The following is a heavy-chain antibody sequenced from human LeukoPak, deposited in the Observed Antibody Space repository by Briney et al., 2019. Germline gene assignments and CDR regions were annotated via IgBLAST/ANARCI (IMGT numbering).Heavy chain of an antibody. CDR1: GFTFSKYW. J-gene: IGHJ4*02. V-gene: IGHV3-74*01. CDR3: ATKQWLAPPPDS. Sequence: GGSLRLSCAASGFTFSKYWMLWLPHAPGKGLEGVSRINTEGTVTTHADSVKGRFTVSRDNADNTMFLQMNSVRDEGTAVYYCATKQWLAPPPDSWGQGTPVTVSS. D-gene: IGHD6-19*01. CDR2: INTEGTVT.